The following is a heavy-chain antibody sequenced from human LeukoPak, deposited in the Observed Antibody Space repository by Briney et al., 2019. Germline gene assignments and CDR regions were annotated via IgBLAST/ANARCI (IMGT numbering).Heavy chain of an antibody. V-gene: IGHV4-39*01. J-gene: IGHJ2*01. CDR3: ARHRFGELLHFDL. D-gene: IGHD3-10*01. Sequence: QLQLQESGPGLVKPSETLSLTCTVSGYSISSGSYYWGWIRPPPGKGLEWLGSIYYSGSTYHNPSLKSRVTISVDTSKNQFSLKLSSVTAADTAVYYFARHRFGELLHFDLWGRGTLVTVSS. CDR2: IYYSGST. CDR1: GYSISSGSYY.